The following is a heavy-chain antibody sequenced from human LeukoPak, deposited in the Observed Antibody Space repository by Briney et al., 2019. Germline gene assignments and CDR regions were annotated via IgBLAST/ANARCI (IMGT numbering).Heavy chain of an antibody. CDR1: GFTFSSYE. J-gene: IGHJ4*02. D-gene: IGHD3-22*01. CDR2: ISSSSSYI. CDR3: AKVPYDSSGYYYFDY. Sequence: PGGSLRLSCAASGFTFSSYEMNWVRQAPGKGLEWVSSISSSSSYIYYADSVKGRFTISRDNAKNSLYLQMNSLRAEDTAVYYCAKVPYDSSGYYYFDYWGQGTLVTVSS. V-gene: IGHV3-21*01.